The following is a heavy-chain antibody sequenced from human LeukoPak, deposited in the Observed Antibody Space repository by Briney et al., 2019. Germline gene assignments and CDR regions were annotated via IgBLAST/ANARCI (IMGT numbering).Heavy chain of an antibody. CDR3: ANEWSAFDF. CDR2: IKQSGGT. J-gene: IGHJ3*01. CDR1: GDSKSYHK. Sequence: SETLSLTCTVSGDSKSYHKWSWIRQSPGKRLEWIGYIKQSGGTNYNPSLKSRVTISVDTSKNRFSLQLRSVTAADTAVYYCANEWSAFDFRGQGTMVTVSS. V-gene: IGHV4-59*11. D-gene: IGHD3-3*01.